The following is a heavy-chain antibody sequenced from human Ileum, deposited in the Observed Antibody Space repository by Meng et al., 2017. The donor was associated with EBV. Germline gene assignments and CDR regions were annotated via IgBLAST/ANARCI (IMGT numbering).Heavy chain of an antibody. Sequence: AQLVGSGGGVFPPGGSLRLPFAASGFSFSSYWMHWVRQAPGKGLVWVSRINSDGSATTYADSVKGRFTISRDNANNTLYLQMNSLRAEDTAVYYCTRGFDCSGGSCYLGYWGQGIQVTVSS. V-gene: IGHV3-74*01. CDR2: INSDGSAT. CDR1: GFSFSSYW. CDR3: TRGFDCSGGSCYLGY. D-gene: IGHD2-15*01. J-gene: IGHJ4*02.